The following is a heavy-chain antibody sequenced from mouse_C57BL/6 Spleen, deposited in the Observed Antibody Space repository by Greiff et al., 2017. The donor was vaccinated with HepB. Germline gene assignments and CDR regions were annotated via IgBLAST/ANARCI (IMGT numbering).Heavy chain of an antibody. J-gene: IGHJ2*01. D-gene: IGHD4-1*02. V-gene: IGHV1-63*01. CDR2: IYPGGGYT. CDR1: GYTFTNYW. Sequence: VQLQQSGAELVRPGTSVKMSCKASGYTFTNYWIGWAKQRPGNGLEWIGDIYPGGGYTNYNEKFKGKATLTEDKSSSTAYMQFSSLTSEDSAIYYCARSQLGRYFDYWGQGTTLTVSS. CDR3: ARSQLGRYFDY.